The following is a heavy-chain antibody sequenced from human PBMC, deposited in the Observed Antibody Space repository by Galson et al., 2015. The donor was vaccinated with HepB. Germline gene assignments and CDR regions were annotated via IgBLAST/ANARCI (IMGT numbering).Heavy chain of an antibody. CDR3: ATARGVPAAMLDYYGMDV. J-gene: IGHJ6*02. D-gene: IGHD2-2*01. CDR1: GGTFSSYA. CDR2: IIPIFGTA. Sequence: SVKVSCKASGGTFSSYAISWVRQAPGQGLEWMGGIIPIFGTANYAQKFQGRVTITADTSTDTAYMELSSLRSEDTAVYYCATARGVPAAMLDYYGMDVWGQGTTVTVSS. V-gene: IGHV1-69*06.